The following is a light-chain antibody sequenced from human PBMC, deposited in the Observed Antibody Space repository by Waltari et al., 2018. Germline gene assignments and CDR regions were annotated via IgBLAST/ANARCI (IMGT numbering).Light chain of an antibody. V-gene: IGLV2-14*01. J-gene: IGLJ3*02. CDR1: SSDVGGYNY. Sequence: QSALTQPASVSGSPGQSITISCTGTSSDVGGYNYASWYQQHPGKAPKLMIYDVSYWPSGVSIRFSGSKSGNTASLTISGLQAEDEADYYCSSYTSSSTWVFGGGTKLTVL. CDR3: SSYTSSSTWV. CDR2: DVS.